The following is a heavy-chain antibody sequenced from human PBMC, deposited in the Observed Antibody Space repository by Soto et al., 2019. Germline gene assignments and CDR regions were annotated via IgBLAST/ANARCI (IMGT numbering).Heavy chain of an antibody. CDR2: ISWNSGSI. CDR1: GFTFDDYA. V-gene: IGHV3-9*01. J-gene: IGHJ4*02. Sequence: GGFLRLSCAASGFTFDDYAMHWVRQAPGKGLEWVSGISWNSGSIGYADSVKGRFTISRDNAKNSLYLQMNSLRAEDTALYYCAKDRDWQVVAATRTFDYWGQGTLVTVSS. CDR3: AKDRDWQVVAATRTFDY. D-gene: IGHD2-15*01.